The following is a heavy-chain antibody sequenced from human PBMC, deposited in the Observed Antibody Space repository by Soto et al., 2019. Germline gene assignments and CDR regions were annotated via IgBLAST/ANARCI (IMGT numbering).Heavy chain of an antibody. CDR3: ARKSMVRGVPPYFDY. CDR1: GFTFSSYS. D-gene: IGHD3-10*01. V-gene: IGHV3-48*02. J-gene: IGHJ4*02. Sequence: GGSLRLSCAASGFTFSSYSMNWVRQAPGKGLEWVSYISSTSGTIYYADSVKGRFTISRDNAKNSLYLQMNSLRNEDTAVYYYARKSMVRGVPPYFDYWGLGTLVTVSS. CDR2: ISSTSGTI.